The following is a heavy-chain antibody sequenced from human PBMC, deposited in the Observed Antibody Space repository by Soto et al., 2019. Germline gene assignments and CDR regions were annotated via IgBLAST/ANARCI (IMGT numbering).Heavy chain of an antibody. CDR2: TYYRSKWYN. CDR1: GDSVSSNSAA. V-gene: IGHV6-1*01. CDR3: ARWGVEGIDY. D-gene: IGHD3-16*01. J-gene: IGHJ4*02. Sequence: SQTLSLTCAISGDSVSSNSAAWNWIRQSPSRGLEWLGRTYYRSKWYNDYAVSVKSRITINPDTSKNQFSLKLNSVTPDYTAMYYCARWGVEGIDYWGQGTLVTVSS.